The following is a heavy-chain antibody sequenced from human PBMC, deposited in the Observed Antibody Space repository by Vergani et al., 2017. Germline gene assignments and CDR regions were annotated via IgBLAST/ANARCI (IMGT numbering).Heavy chain of an antibody. CDR3: EKGGWNYWFDS. J-gene: IGHJ5*01. CDR1: GFSFTTYA. CDR2: NYTNGDYT. D-gene: IGHD1-1*01. Sequence: EVQLLESGGDLVQPGGSLRLSCAASGFSFTTYAMSWDRQAPGKGVAWVSTNYTNGDYTRYGDSVKGRFTNSIDNSKSTVYLQMNSLRAEYTAIYYCEKGGWNYWFDSWGQGTLVIVS. V-gene: IGHV3-23*01.